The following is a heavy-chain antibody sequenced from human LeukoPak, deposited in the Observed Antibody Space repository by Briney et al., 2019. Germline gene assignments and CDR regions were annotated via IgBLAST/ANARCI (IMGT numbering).Heavy chain of an antibody. CDR1: GFTFSSYG. D-gene: IGHD5-18*01. J-gene: IGHJ4*02. CDR3: SRGYSYGDY. V-gene: IGHV3-30*03. CDR2: ISYDGSDK. Sequence: GGSLRLSCAASGFTFSSYGMHWVRQAPGKGLEWVAVISYDGSDKYYADSVKGRFTISRDNSKNTLYLQMNSLRAEDTAVYYRSRGYSYGDYWGQGTLVTVSS.